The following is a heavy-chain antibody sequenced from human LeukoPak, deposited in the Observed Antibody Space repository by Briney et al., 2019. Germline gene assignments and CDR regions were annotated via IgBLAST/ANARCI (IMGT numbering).Heavy chain of an antibody. CDR1: GVSISSSSYY. CDR2: IYYSGST. CDR3: ARSSESYDGSDYYSYYFDY. Sequence: SETLSLTRTVSGVSISSSSYYWSWIRQPPGKGLEWIGFIYYSGSTHYKPSLKSRGTISVDTSKNQYSLKLSSVTAADTAVYYCARSSESYDGSDYYSYYFDYWGQGTLVTVSS. D-gene: IGHD3-22*01. V-gene: IGHV4-61*01. J-gene: IGHJ4*02.